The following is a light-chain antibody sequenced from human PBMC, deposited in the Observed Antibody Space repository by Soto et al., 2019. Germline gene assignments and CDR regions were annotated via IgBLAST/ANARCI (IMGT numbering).Light chain of an antibody. CDR3: AVWDDSLNALV. CDR1: SFNIGKNA. J-gene: IGLJ3*02. V-gene: IGLV1-36*01. CDR2: SDD. Sequence: QSVLSQPPSVSEAPRQRVTISCSGTSFNIGKNAVTWYQYLPGKSPRLLISSDDLRPSGVSDRFSGSKSGTSASLAITGLQFEDEGDYYCAVWDDSLNALVFGGGTKVNVL.